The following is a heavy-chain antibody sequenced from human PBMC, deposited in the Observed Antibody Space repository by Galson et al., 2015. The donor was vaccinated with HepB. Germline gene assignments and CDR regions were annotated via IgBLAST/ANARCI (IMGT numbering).Heavy chain of an antibody. V-gene: IGHV4-39*01. CDR2: IYYSGST. J-gene: IGHJ4*02. Sequence: SETLSLTCTVSGGSISSSSYYWGWIRQPPGKGLEWIGSIYYSGSTYYNPSLKSRVTISVDTSKNQFSLKLSSVTAADTAVYYCAGETTHLPDYWGQGTLVTVSS. D-gene: IGHD1-7*01. CDR3: AGETTHLPDY. CDR1: GGSISSSSYY.